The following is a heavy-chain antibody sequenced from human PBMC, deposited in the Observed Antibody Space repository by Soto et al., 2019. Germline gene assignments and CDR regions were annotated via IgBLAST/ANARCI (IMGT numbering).Heavy chain of an antibody. CDR2: INSDGGTT. J-gene: IGHJ6*02. V-gene: IGHV3-74*01. D-gene: IGHD5-18*01. CDR1: RFMFSSYW. Sequence: GGSLRLSCAASRFMFSSYWMHWVRQAPGKGLVWVSRINSDGGTTTYADSVKGRFTISRDNAKNTLYLQMNSLRAEDTAVYYCARGSEYSSGYHYYGMDVWGQGTTVTVSS. CDR3: ARGSEYSSGYHYYGMDV.